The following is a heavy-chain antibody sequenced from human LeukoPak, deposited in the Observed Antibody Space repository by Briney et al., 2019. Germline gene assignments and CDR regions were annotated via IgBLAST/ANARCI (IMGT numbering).Heavy chain of an antibody. CDR3: ARDSGEGSGWQTYPSY. D-gene: IGHD6-19*01. Sequence: GGSLRLSCAASGFSFSTYCMSWVRQAPGKGLEWVANIKQDGSEKFYVDSVKGRFTISRDNAKNSLYLQMNSLRAEDTAVYYCARDSGEGSGWQTYPSYWGQGTLVTVSS. CDR1: GFSFSTYC. V-gene: IGHV3-7*01. J-gene: IGHJ4*02. CDR2: IKQDGSEK.